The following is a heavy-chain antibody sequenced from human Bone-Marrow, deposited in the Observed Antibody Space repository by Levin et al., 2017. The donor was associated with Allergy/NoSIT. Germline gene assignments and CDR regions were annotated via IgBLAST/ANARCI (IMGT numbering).Heavy chain of an antibody. D-gene: IGHD6-6*01. CDR1: GINFRSFW. CDR3: ARESEREEYSPYQFYYSGMDV. J-gene: IGHJ6*04. Sequence: GESLKISCTASGINFRSFWMHWVRHAPGKGLVWLSRVNSDGSETTYVDSVRGRFSISRDNAKNTVYLQMKSLRVEDTGLYFWARESEREEYSPYQFYYSGMDVWGKGTTVTVSS. CDR2: VNSDGSET. V-gene: IGHV3-74*03.